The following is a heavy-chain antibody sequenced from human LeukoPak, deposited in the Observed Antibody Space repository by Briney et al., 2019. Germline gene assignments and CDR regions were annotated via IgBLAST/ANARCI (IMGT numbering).Heavy chain of an antibody. J-gene: IGHJ4*02. D-gene: IGHD3/OR15-3a*01. CDR2: IYHSGNT. V-gene: IGHV4-38-2*02. Sequence: PSETLSLTCTVSGYSISSGYYWGWIRQPPGKGLEWIGSIYHSGNTYYNASLKSQVSISIDTSKNQFSLRLTSVTAADTAVYYCARQTGSGLFILPGGQGTLVTVSS. CDR1: GYSISSGYY. CDR3: ARQTGSGLFILP.